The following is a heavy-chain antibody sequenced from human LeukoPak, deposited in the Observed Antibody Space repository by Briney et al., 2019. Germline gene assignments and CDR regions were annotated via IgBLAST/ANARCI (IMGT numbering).Heavy chain of an antibody. CDR2: VFDSGGT. CDR3: ARGYSSSWNYFDY. J-gene: IGHJ4*02. D-gene: IGHD6-13*01. Sequence: PSQTLSLTCTVSGGSISNYWWSWIRQPPGKGLEWIGYVFDSGGTNYTPSLKSRVTISVDTSKKQSSLKLSSVTAADTAVYYCARGYSSSWNYFDYWGQGTLVTVSS. CDR1: GGSISNYW. V-gene: IGHV4-59*01.